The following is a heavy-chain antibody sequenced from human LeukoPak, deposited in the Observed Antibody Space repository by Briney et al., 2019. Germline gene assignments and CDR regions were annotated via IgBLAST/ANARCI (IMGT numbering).Heavy chain of an antibody. Sequence: PGGSLRLSCAASGFTFSSYGMHWVRQAPGKGLDWVAMIYYDGSSKYYADSVRGRFTISRDNSRNTVYLQMNSLRVEDTAVYFCVRMGGDNGGKTLENWGQGTLVIVSS. V-gene: IGHV3-33*01. CDR3: VRMGGDNGGKTLEN. D-gene: IGHD4-23*01. CDR1: GFTFSSYG. CDR2: IYYDGSSK. J-gene: IGHJ4*02.